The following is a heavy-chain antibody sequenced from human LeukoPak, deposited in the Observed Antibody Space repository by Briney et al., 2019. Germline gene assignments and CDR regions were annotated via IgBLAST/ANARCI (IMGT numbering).Heavy chain of an antibody. D-gene: IGHD3-22*01. CDR2: ISGSGGST. V-gene: IGHV3-23*01. CDR1: GFTFSSYA. J-gene: IGHJ4*02. CDR3: AKDLTADMIVVVIPVDY. Sequence: GGSLRLSCAASGFTFSSYAMSWVRQAPGKGLEWASAISGSGGSTYYADSVKGRFTISRDNSKNTLYLQMNSLRAEDTAVYYCAKDLTADMIVVVIPVDYWGQGTLVTVSS.